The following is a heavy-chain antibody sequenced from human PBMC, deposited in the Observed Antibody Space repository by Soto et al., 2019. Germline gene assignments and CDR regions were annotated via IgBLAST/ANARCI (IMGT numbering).Heavy chain of an antibody. CDR1: GGSITTSLLY. Sequence: PSETLSLTCTVSGGSITTSLLYWGWIRQSPGKGLEWIGSIYYSGTTYYNPSLKSRVTISGDTSKNQFSLRVSSVTAADTAVYYCVRHHDTAMAYYNYFGMDVWGQGTTVTVSS. CDR2: IYYSGTT. J-gene: IGHJ6*01. D-gene: IGHD5-18*01. V-gene: IGHV4-39*01. CDR3: VRHHDTAMAYYNYFGMDV.